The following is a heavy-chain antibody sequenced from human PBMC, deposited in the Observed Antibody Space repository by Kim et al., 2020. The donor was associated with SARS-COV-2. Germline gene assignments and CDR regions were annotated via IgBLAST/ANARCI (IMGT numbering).Heavy chain of an antibody. J-gene: IGHJ5*02. D-gene: IGHD1-26*01. Sequence: SYPSSVKGRVPISRDHSKTTLYVQMNSLRAEDTAVYYCTRDSCWSYCSDPWGQGTLVTVSS. V-gene: IGHV3-23*01. CDR3: TRDSCWSYCSDP.